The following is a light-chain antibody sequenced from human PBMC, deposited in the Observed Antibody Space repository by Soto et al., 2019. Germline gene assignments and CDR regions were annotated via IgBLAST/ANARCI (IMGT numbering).Light chain of an antibody. CDR1: QSVSSSY. Sequence: IVFTQSPATLSLFPRDRPTLSWRASQSVSSSYLAWYQQKPGQAPRLLIYGASSRATGIPDRFSGSGSGTDFTLTICSLQPDDLASYYCQQYDHYPITFGQGTRLEIK. V-gene: IGKV3-20*01. J-gene: IGKJ5*01. CDR2: GAS. CDR3: QQYDHYPIT.